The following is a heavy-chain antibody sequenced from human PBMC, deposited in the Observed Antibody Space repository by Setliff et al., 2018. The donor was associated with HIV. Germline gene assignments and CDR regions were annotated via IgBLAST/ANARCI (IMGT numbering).Heavy chain of an antibody. CDR1: GGSISSGSYY. D-gene: IGHD3-3*01. J-gene: IGHJ4*02. V-gene: IGHV4-61*09. CDR3: AKDNEFWSGYSEGYY. Sequence: SETLSLTCTVSGGSISSGSYYWSWIRQPAGKGLEWIGHIYTSGSTNYNPSLKSRVTISVDTSKNQFSLKLSSVTAADTAVYYCAKDNEFWSGYSEGYYWGQGTLVTVS. CDR2: IYTSGST.